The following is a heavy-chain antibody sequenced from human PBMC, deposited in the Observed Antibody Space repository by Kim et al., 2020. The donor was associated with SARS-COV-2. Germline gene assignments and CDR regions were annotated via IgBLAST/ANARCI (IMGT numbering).Heavy chain of an antibody. Sequence: GGSLRLSCAASGFTFSSNVMNWIRQAPGKGLEWVSVISANGGTTYYADSVKGRFTISRDNSQNTLYLQMESLRAEDTAVYYCAKRVLAAGPIAFDYWGQGTLVTVSS. CDR1: GFTFSSNV. V-gene: IGHV3-23*01. CDR2: ISANGGTT. D-gene: IGHD6-6*01. J-gene: IGHJ4*02. CDR3: AKRVLAAGPIAFDY.